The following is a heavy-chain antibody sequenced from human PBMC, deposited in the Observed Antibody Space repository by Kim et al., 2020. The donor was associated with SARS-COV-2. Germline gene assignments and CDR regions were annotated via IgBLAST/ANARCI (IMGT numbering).Heavy chain of an antibody. D-gene: IGHD3-3*01. V-gene: IGHV3-53*01. CDR1: GFSVSSDH. CDR2: TYIDGST. Sequence: LSLTCATSGFSVSSDHMTWVRQAPGKGLEWVSLTYIDGSTYYADSVKGRFTISRDNSKNTLYLQMDSLRAEDTAIYYCGRDPGLLNGFSEWGQGTPVTVSS. J-gene: IGHJ4*02. CDR3: GRDPGLLNGFSE.